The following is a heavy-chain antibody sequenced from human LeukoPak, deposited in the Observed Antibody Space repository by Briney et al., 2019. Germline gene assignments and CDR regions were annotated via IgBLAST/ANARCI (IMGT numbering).Heavy chain of an antibody. J-gene: IGHJ1*01. Sequence: ASVKVSCKASGYTFTGYYMHWVRQAPGQGLEWMGWINPNSGGTNYAQNFQGRVTMTRDTSISTAYMELSRLRSDDTAVYYCARDLEWLVRGYFQHWGQGTLVTVSS. D-gene: IGHD6-19*01. CDR3: ARDLEWLVRGYFQH. CDR2: INPNSGGT. V-gene: IGHV1-2*02. CDR1: GYTFTGYY.